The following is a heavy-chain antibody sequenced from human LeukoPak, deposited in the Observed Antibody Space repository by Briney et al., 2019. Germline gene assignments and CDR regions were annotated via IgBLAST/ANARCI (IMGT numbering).Heavy chain of an antibody. J-gene: IGHJ4*02. CDR1: EFTFSNYA. CDR3: AKGALPRCNGAVCYHFDY. Sequence: PGGSLTLSCSGSEFTFSNYAMNWVRQAPGKGLEWVSSVFSNADSAYYADSVRGRFTISRDNSKNTMYLQMNSLRAEDTAIYYCAKGALPRCNGAVCYHFDYWGRGTLVTVSS. D-gene: IGHD2-8*02. CDR2: VFSNADSA. V-gene: IGHV3-23*01.